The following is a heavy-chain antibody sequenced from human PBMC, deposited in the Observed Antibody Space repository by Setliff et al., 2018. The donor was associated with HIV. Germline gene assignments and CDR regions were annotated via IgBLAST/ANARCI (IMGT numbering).Heavy chain of an antibody. D-gene: IGHD3-22*01. Sequence: GASVKVSCKASGYTFTSYAMNWVRQAPGQGLEWMGWINTNTGNPTYAQGFTGRFVFPLDTSVSTAYLQMNSLGAEDTAVYYCARAEFYYDLPHYYYFMDVWGKGTTVTVSS. CDR1: GYTFTSYA. V-gene: IGHV7-4-1*02. J-gene: IGHJ6*03. CDR2: INTNTGNP. CDR3: ARAEFYYDLPHYYYFMDV.